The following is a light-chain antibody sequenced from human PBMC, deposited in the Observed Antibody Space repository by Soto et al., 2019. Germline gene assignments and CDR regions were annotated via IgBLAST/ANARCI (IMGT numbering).Light chain of an antibody. CDR1: QSVSSSY. CDR3: HQYGSSGYT. J-gene: IGKJ2*01. V-gene: IGKV3-20*01. CDR2: GTS. Sequence: EIVLTQSPGTLSLSPGERATLSCRASQSVSSSYLAWYQQKPGQAPRLLIYGTSNRATGIPDRFSGSGSGTDFTSTISRLEPEDFAVYYCHQYGSSGYTFGQGTKLEIK.